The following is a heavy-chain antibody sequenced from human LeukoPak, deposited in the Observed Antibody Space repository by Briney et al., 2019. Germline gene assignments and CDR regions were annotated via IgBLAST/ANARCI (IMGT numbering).Heavy chain of an antibody. V-gene: IGHV1-69*05. Sequence: ASVKVSCKASGGTFSSYAISWVRQAPGQGLEWMGGIIPIFGTANYAQKFQGRVTITTDESTSTAYMELSGLRSEDTAVYYWTRGRVVLEWLPRFHYWGQGTLVTVSS. CDR2: IIPIFGTA. CDR3: TRGRVVLEWLPRFHY. D-gene: IGHD3-3*01. CDR1: GGTFSSYA. J-gene: IGHJ4*02.